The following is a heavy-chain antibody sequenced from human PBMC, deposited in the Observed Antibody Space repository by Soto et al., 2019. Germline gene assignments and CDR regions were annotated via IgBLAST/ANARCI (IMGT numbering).Heavy chain of an antibody. D-gene: IGHD2-8*01. V-gene: IGHV3-15*01. CDR3: TTDIVLMVYALGMDV. J-gene: IGHJ6*02. Sequence: NPGGSLRLSCAASGFTFSNAWMSWVRQAPGKGLEWVGRIKSKTDGGTTDYAAPVKGRFTISRDDSKNTLYLQMNSLKTEDTAVYYCTTDIVLMVYALGMDVWGQGTTVTVSS. CDR2: IKSKTDGGTT. CDR1: GFTFSNAW.